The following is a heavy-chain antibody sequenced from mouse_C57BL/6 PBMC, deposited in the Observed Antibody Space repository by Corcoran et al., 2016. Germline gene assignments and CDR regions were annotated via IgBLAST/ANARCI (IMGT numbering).Heavy chain of an antibody. J-gene: IGHJ2*01. CDR1: GYTFTSYG. Sequence: QVQLQQSGAELARPGASVKLSCKASGYTFTSYGISWVKQRTGQGLEWIGEIYPSSGNTYYNEKFKGKATLTADKSSSTAYMELRSLTSEDSAVYFCARPMTTVVAPDFDNWGQGTTLTVSS. D-gene: IGHD1-1*01. CDR2: IYPSSGNT. V-gene: IGHV1-81*01. CDR3: ARPMTTVVAPDFDN.